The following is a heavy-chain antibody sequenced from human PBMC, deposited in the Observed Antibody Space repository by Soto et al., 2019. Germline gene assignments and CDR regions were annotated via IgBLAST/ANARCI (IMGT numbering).Heavy chain of an antibody. D-gene: IGHD2-15*01. Sequence: ASVKVSCKASGYTFPSYAMHWVRQAPGQRLEWMGWINAGNGNTKYSQKFQGRVTITRDTSASTAYMELSSLRSEDTAVYYCASMEGYCSGGSCYIGLENAFDIWGQGTMVTVSS. J-gene: IGHJ3*02. CDR2: INAGNGNT. V-gene: IGHV1-3*01. CDR3: ASMEGYCSGGSCYIGLENAFDI. CDR1: GYTFPSYA.